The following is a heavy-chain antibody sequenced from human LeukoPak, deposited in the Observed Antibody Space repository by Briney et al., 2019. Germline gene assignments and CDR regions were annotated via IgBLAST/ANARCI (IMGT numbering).Heavy chain of an antibody. CDR3: ARRSIAARPGRYFDY. CDR2: IYYSGST. V-gene: IGHV4-59*08. J-gene: IGHJ4*02. CDR1: GGSISSYY. Sequence: SETLSLTCTVSGGSISSYYWSWIRQPPGKGLEWIGYIYYSGSTNYIPSLKSRVTISVDTSKNQFSLKLSSVTAADTAVYYCARRSIAARPGRYFDYWGQGTLVTVSS. D-gene: IGHD6-6*01.